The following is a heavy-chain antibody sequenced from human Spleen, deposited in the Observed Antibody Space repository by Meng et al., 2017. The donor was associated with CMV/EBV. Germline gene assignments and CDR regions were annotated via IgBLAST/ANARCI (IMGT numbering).Heavy chain of an antibody. J-gene: IGHJ5*02. Sequence: TVSGGSISSGGYYWSWIRQHPGKGLEWIGYIYYSGSTYYNPSLKSRVTISVDTSKNQFSLKLSSVTAADTAVYYCARVNTVFLSNWFDPWGQGTLVTVS. CDR1: GGSISSGGYY. V-gene: IGHV4-31*02. CDR2: IYYSGST. D-gene: IGHD4-11*01. CDR3: ARVNTVFLSNWFDP.